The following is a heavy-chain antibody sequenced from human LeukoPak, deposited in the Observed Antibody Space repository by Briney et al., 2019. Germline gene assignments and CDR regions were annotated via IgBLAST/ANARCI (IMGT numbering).Heavy chain of an antibody. CDR3: ARGNQGWRGIAQI. CDR1: GGSFSGYY. Sequence: PSETLSLTCAVYGGSFSGYYWSWIRQPPGKGLEWIGEINHSGSTNYNPSLKSRVTISVDTSKNQFSLKLGSVTAADTAVYYCARGNQGWRGIAQIWGQGTLVTVSS. J-gene: IGHJ4*02. D-gene: IGHD6-13*01. V-gene: IGHV4-34*01. CDR2: INHSGST.